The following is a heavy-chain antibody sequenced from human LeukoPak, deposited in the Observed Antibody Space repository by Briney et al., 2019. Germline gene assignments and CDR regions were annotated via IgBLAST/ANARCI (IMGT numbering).Heavy chain of an antibody. Sequence: PGGSLRLSCAASGFTFDDYGMSWVRHAPGKGLEWGSGINWNGGSTGYADSVKGRFTISRDNAKNSLYLQMNSLRAEDTALYYCAREVAAAGRFYYYYMDVGGKGPTVTVS. CDR1: GFTFDDYG. CDR2: INWNGGST. V-gene: IGHV3-20*04. CDR3: AREVAAAGRFYYYYMDV. J-gene: IGHJ6*03. D-gene: IGHD6-13*01.